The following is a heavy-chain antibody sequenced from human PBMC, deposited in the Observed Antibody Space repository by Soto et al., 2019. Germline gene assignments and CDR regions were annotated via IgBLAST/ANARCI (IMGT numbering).Heavy chain of an antibody. CDR3: ARDGLNAFDI. V-gene: IGHV3-53*01. D-gene: IGHD6-19*01. CDR1: GFAVSSTY. Sequence: SGGSLRLSCAASGFAVSSTYMSWVRQAPGKGLEWVSVIHSDGSTYYADSVKGRFTISRDNFKNTLYLQMSRLRAEDTALYYCARDGLNAFDIWGQGTMVTVSS. J-gene: IGHJ3*02. CDR2: IHSDGST.